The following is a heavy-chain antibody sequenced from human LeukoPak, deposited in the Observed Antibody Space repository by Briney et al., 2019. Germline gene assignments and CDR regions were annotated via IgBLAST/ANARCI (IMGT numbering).Heavy chain of an antibody. CDR1: GFTFDDYA. D-gene: IGHD3-22*01. V-gene: IGHV3-9*03. CDR3: AKGTHYYDSSGLDY. J-gene: IGHJ4*02. CDR2: ISWNSGSI. Sequence: GGSLRLSCTASGFTFDDYAMHWVRQAPGKGLEWVSGISWNSGSIGYADSVKGRFTISRDNAKNSLYLQMNSLRAEDMALYYCAKGTHYYDSSGLDYWGQGTLVTVSS.